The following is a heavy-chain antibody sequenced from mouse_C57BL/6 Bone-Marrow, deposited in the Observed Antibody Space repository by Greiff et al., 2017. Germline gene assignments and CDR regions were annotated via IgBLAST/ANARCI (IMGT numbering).Heavy chain of an antibody. Sequence: QVQLQQPGAELVRPGTSVKLSCKASGYTFTSYWMHWVKQRPGQGLEWIGVIDPSASYTNYNQKFKGKATLTADTSSSTAYMQLSSLTSEDSAVYNCGRTGGTGDWYFDVWGTGTTVTVSS. CDR3: GRTGGTGDWYFDV. D-gene: IGHD4-1*01. J-gene: IGHJ1*03. CDR1: GYTFTSYW. V-gene: IGHV1-59*01. CDR2: IDPSASYT.